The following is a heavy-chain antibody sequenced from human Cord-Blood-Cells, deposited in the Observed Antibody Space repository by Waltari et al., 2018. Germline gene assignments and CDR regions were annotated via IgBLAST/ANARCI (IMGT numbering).Heavy chain of an antibody. J-gene: IGHJ5*02. CDR2: IYYSGGT. CDR1: GGSISSSSYS. D-gene: IGHD1-7*01. CDR3: ARHERITGTTPLNWFDP. V-gene: IGHV4-39*01. Sequence: QLQLQESGPGLVKPSETLSLTCTVSGGSISSSSYSWGWIRQPPGKGLEWIGSIYYSGGTDANPTLKSRFTISVDTARTQFSLRLSSVTAADTAVYYCARHERITGTTPLNWFDPWGQGTLVTVSS.